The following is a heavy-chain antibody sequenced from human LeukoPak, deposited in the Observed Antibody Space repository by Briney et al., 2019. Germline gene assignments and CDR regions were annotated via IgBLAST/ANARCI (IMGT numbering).Heavy chain of an antibody. J-gene: IGHJ4*02. V-gene: IGHV3-30*18. D-gene: IGHD2-2*01. CDR3: AKDIVVVPAGGDYFDY. CDR2: ISYDGSNK. CDR1: GFSFSYSG. Sequence: GRSLRLSCAASGFSFSYSGMHWVRQAPGKGLEWVAVISYDGSNKNYADSVKGRFTISRDNSKNTLYLQMNSLRAEDTAVYYCAKDIVVVPAGGDYFDYWGQGTLVTVSS.